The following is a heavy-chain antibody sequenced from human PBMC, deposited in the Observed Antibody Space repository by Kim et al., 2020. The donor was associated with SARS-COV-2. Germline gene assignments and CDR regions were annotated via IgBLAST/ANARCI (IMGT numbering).Heavy chain of an antibody. CDR3: TTEIVVVPAAIFPWNTRTEEY. V-gene: IGHV3-15*01. Sequence: LSLTCAASGFTFSNAWMSWVRQAPGKGLEWVGRIKSKTDGGTTDYAAPVKGRFTISRDDSKNTLYLQMNSLKTEDTAVYYCTTEIVVVPAAIFPWNTRTEEYWGQGTLVTVSS. CDR2: IKSKTDGGTT. CDR1: GFTFSNAW. J-gene: IGHJ4*02. D-gene: IGHD2-2*02.